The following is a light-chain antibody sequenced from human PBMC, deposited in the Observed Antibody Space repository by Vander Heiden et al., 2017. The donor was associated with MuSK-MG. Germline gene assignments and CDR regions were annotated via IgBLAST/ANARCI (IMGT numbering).Light chain of an antibody. J-gene: IGKJ2*01. CDR1: QSISVR. Sequence: DIQMTQSPSTLSASVGDRVTITCRASQSISVRLAWYQQKPGKAPKLLVYKASALESGVSSRFSGGISGTEFTLTISSLQPDDFATYYCQQYNTYPYTFGQGTKLEIK. CDR2: KAS. CDR3: QQYNTYPYT. V-gene: IGKV1-5*03.